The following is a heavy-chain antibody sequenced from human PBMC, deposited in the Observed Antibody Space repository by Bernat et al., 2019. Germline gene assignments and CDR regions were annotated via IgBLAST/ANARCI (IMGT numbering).Heavy chain of an antibody. Sequence: QVQLQESGPGLVKPSQTLSLTCTVSGGSISSGGYYWSWIRQHPGKGLEWIGYIYYSGSTYYNPSLKSRVTISVDTSKNQFSLKLSSVTAADTAVYYCARHPVMVRGVISWFDPWGQGTLVTVSS. J-gene: IGHJ5*02. D-gene: IGHD3-10*01. CDR3: ARHPVMVRGVISWFDP. V-gene: IGHV4-31*03. CDR1: GGSISSGGYY. CDR2: IYYSGST.